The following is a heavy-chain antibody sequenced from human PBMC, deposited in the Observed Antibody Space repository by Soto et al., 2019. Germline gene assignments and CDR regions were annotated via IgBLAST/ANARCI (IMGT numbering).Heavy chain of an antibody. CDR1: GGSISTFY. J-gene: IGHJ5*02. CDR2: IYYSVST. D-gene: IGHD3-3*01. CDR3: ARDTSYDFWSGYVGFDP. V-gene: IGHV4-59*01. Sequence: AETLSLTCTVSGGSISTFYRSCIRQPPWKGLEWIGDIYYSVSTNYNPSLKSRVTMSVDTSKNHYSLNLRSVTTADTALYYCARDTSYDFWSGYVGFDPWGQGTLVTVSS.